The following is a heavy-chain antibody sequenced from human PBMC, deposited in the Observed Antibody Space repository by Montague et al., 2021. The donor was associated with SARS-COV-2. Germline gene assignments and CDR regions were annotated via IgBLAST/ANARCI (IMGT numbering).Heavy chain of an antibody. CDR3: ARHRDNLGSLNWFAP. Sequence: TLSLTCTVSGGSISSGGYYWSWVRQPPGKGLDWIGYIFYRGGAYYNPSLKSRVSMSVDTPKNQFSLKLSSVTAADTAVYFCARHRDNLGSLNWFAPWGQGTLVTVSS. J-gene: IGHJ5*02. CDR2: IFYRGGA. D-gene: IGHD3-16*01. V-gene: IGHV4-30-4*08. CDR1: GGSISSGGYY.